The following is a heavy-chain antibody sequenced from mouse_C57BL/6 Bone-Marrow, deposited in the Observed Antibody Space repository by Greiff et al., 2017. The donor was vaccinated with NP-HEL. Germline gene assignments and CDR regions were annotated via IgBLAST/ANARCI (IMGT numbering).Heavy chain of an antibody. CDR2: IDPENGDT. V-gene: IGHV14-4*01. J-gene: IGHJ2*01. CDR1: GFNIKDDY. Sequence: EVKVVESGAELVRPGASVKLSCTASGFNIKDDYMHWVKQRPEQGLEWIGWIDPENGDTEYASKFQGKATITADTSSNTAYLQLSSLTSEDTAVYYCTTRTGTRYFDYWGQGTTLTVSS. CDR3: TTRTGTRYFDY. D-gene: IGHD4-1*01.